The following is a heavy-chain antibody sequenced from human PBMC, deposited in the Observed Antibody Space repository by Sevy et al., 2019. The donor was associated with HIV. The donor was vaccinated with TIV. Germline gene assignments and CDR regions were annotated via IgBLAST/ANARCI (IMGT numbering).Heavy chain of an antibody. Sequence: GGSLRLSCAASGFTVSSNYMSWVRQAPGKGLEWVSVIYSGNSTYYADSVKGRFTISRDNSKNTLYLQMNSLRAEDTAVYYCVRGSTDRYYGMDVWGQGTTVTVSS. CDR2: IYSGNST. J-gene: IGHJ6*02. V-gene: IGHV3-66*01. D-gene: IGHD4-17*01. CDR1: GFTVSSNY. CDR3: VRGSTDRYYGMDV.